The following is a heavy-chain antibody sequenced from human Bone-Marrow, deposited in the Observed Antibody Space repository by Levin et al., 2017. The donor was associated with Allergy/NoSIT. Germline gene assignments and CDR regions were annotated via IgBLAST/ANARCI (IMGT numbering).Heavy chain of an antibody. CDR2: ITDDGSNK. CDR1: GFTFSSYA. Sequence: GESLKISCAASGFTFSSYAMHWVRQAPGKGLEWVAGITDDGSNKYYADSVKGRFTISRDNSKNTLYLQMNSLRAEDTAVYYCARNTRRLAFDIWGQGTMVTVSS. CDR3: ARNTRRLAFDI. J-gene: IGHJ3*02. V-gene: IGHV3-30-3*01. D-gene: IGHD1-1*01.